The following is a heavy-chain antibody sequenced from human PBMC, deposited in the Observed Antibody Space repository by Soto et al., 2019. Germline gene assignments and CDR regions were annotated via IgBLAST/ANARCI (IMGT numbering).Heavy chain of an antibody. CDR1: GFTFSSYA. J-gene: IGHJ4*02. CDR3: AKRNYGSEFDY. CDR2: ISGSGGRT. D-gene: IGHD3-10*01. V-gene: IGHV3-23*01. Sequence: EVQLLESGGGLVQPGGSLRLPCAASGFTFSSYAMNWVRQAPGKGLEWVSVISGSGGRTYYADSVKGRFTISKDNSKNTLYLQMNILRAEDTAVYYCAKRNYGSEFDYWGQGTLVTVSS.